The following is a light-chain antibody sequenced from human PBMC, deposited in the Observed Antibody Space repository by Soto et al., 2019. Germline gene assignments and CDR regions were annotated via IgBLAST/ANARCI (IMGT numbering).Light chain of an antibody. Sequence: QSVLTQPASVSGSPGQSITISCTGTSSDVGTYNLVSWHQHHPGKAPKLIIYEGSKRPSGVPDRFSGSKSGNTASLTVSGLQAEDEADYYCSSYAGSSNVFGTGTKLTVL. CDR3: SSYAGSSNV. V-gene: IGLV2-14*02. CDR2: EGS. CDR1: SSDVGTYNL. J-gene: IGLJ1*01.